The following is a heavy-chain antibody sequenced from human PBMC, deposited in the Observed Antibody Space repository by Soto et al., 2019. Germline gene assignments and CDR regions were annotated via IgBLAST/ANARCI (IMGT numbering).Heavy chain of an antibody. J-gene: IGHJ6*02. CDR1: GYTFTSYG. V-gene: IGHV1-18*01. D-gene: IGHD6-13*01. Sequence: QVQLVQSGAEVKKPGASVKVSCKASGYTFTSYGISWVRQAPGQGLEWMGWISAYNGNTNYAQKLQGRVTMTTDTSTSTAYVELRSLRSDDTAVYYCARDQVWAAAGDYYYYGMDVWGQGTTVTVSS. CDR3: ARDQVWAAAGDYYYYGMDV. CDR2: ISAYNGNT.